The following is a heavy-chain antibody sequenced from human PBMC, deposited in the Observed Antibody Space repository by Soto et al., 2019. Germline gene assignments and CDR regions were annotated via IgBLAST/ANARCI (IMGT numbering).Heavy chain of an antibody. CDR3: ARAQTLAAAAPYYYGMDV. CDR2: INPNSGGT. Sequence: QVQLVQSGAEVKKPGASVKVSCKASGYTFTGYYMHWVRQAPGQGLEWMGWINPNSGGTNYAQKXQGWVTMTRDXXIXTXXMELSRLRSDDTAVYYCARAQTLAAAAPYYYGMDVWGQGTTVTVSS. J-gene: IGHJ6*02. D-gene: IGHD6-13*01. V-gene: IGHV1-2*04. CDR1: GYTFTGYY.